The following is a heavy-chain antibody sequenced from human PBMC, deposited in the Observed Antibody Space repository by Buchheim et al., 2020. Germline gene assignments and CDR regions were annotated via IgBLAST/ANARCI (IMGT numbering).Heavy chain of an antibody. CDR3: ARIRTAHSSVDP. J-gene: IGHJ5*02. D-gene: IGHD6-19*01. CDR1: GGSISSFY. CDR2: LSNTGST. V-gene: IGHV4-59*01. Sequence: QVQLQESGPGLVKPSETLSLICTVSGGSISSFYWSWFRQSPGKELEWIGYLSNTGSTDYNPSLKSRVALSVATSKNQFSLKLNSVTAADTAVYYCARIRTAHSSVDPWGQGTL.